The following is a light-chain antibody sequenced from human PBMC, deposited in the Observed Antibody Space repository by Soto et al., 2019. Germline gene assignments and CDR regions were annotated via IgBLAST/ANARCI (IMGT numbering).Light chain of an antibody. J-gene: IGKJ1*01. Sequence: IVFTQSPCNLPFSHWPRATLSCSSSQSFSSSYLAWYQQKPGQAPRLLIYGASSRATGIPDRVSGSGSGTDFTLTISRLEPEDFAVYYCQQYGSSPRTFGQGTKVDIK. CDR3: QQYGSSPRT. CDR1: QSFSSSY. V-gene: IGKV3-20*01. CDR2: GAS.